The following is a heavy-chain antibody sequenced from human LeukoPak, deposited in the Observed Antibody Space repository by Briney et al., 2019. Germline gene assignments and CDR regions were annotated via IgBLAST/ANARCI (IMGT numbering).Heavy chain of an antibody. J-gene: IGHJ4*02. Sequence: SETLSLTCTVSGGSISSGDYCWSWIRQPPGKGLEGIGYIYYSGSTYYNPSLKSRVTISVDTSKNQFSLKLSSVTAAETALYYCVRVNLYRSRWPDYWGQGPLVTLSS. CDR3: VRVNLYRSRWPDY. V-gene: IGHV4-30-4*01. D-gene: IGHD6-13*01. CDR1: GGSISSGDYC. CDR2: IYYSGST.